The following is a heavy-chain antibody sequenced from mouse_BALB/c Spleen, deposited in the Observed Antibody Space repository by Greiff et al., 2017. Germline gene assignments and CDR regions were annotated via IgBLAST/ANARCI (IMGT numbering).Heavy chain of an antibody. CDR3: ALIYYGNPRYFDV. J-gene: IGHJ1*01. Sequence: EVKLMESGGGLVKPGGSLKLSCAASGFTFSSYTMSWVRQTPEKRLEWVATISSGGSYTYYPDSVKGRFTISRDDAKNTLYLQMSSLKSEDTAMYYCALIYYGNPRYFDVWGAGTTVTVSS. CDR2: ISSGGSYT. D-gene: IGHD2-1*01. V-gene: IGHV5-6-4*01. CDR1: GFTFSSYT.